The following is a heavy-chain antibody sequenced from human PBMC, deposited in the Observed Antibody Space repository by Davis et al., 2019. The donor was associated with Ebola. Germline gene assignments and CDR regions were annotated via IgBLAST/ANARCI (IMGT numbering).Heavy chain of an antibody. D-gene: IGHD1-7*01. CDR3: ARGPVELELRRAFDI. V-gene: IGHV1-2*02. CDR2: INPNSGGT. J-gene: IGHJ3*02. Sequence: ASVKVSCKASGYTFTGYYMHWVRQAPGQGLEWMGWINPNSGGTNYAQKFQGRVTMTRDTSISTAYMELSRLRSDDTAVYYCARGPVELELRRAFDIWGQGTMVTVSS. CDR1: GYTFTGYY.